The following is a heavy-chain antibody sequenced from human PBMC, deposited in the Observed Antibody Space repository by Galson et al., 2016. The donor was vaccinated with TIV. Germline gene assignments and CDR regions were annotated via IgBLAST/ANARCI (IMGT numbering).Heavy chain of an antibody. J-gene: IGHJ6*02. CDR1: GYTFIGHY. CDR3: ARESYSDSSGYYFTYYYYGMDV. CDR2: INPNSGGT. V-gene: IGHV1-2*02. Sequence: SVKVSCKASGYTFIGHYLHWVRRAPGQGLEWMGWINPNSGGTEFAQKFQGRVTMTRDPSTGTVYMELSRLRSDDTAVYFCARESYSDSSGYYFTYYYYGMDVWGQGTTVTVSS. D-gene: IGHD3-22*01.